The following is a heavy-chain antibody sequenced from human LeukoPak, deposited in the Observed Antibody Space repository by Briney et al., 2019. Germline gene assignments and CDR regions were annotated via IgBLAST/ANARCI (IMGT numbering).Heavy chain of an antibody. V-gene: IGHV3-30-3*01. CDR3: ARERGGYSYGPFDY. J-gene: IGHJ4*02. CDR1: GFTFSSYA. Sequence: GGSLRLSCAASGFTFSSYAMHWVRQAPGKGLEWVAVISYDGSNKYYADSVKGRFTISRDNSKNTLYLQMNSLRAEDTAVYYCARERGGYSYGPFDYWGQGTLVTVSS. D-gene: IGHD5-18*01. CDR2: ISYDGSNK.